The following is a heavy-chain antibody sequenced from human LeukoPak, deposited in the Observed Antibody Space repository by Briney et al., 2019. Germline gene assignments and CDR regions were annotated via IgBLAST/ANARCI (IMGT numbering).Heavy chain of an antibody. D-gene: IGHD3-10*01. CDR1: GLTVSSNY. CDR2: IYSGGST. J-gene: IGHJ4*02. V-gene: IGHV3-66*04. Sequence: GGSLRLSCAASGLTVSSNYMSWVRQAPGKGLEWVSVIYSGGSTYYADPVKGRFTISRDNSKNTLYLQMNSLRVEDTAVYYCATLPYGSGSSIQLPIDYWGQGTLVTVSS. CDR3: ATLPYGSGSSIQLPIDY.